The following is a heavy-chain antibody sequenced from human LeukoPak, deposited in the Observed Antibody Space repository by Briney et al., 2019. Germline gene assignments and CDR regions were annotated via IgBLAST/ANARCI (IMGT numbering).Heavy chain of an antibody. CDR3: AKDLYYDSSGYYLVLDY. D-gene: IGHD3-22*01. CDR1: GFTFSSYA. V-gene: IGHV3-64*01. J-gene: IGHJ4*02. CDR2: ISSNGGST. Sequence: GGYLRLSRAASGFTFSSYAMHWVRQAPGKGLEYVSAISSNGGSTYYANSVKGRFTISRDNSKNTLYLQMNSLRAEDTAVYYCAKDLYYDSSGYYLVLDYWGQGTLVTVSS.